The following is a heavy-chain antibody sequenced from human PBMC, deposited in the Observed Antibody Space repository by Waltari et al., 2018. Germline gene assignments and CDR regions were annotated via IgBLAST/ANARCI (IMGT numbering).Heavy chain of an antibody. CDR2: IYPSGST. CDR1: GFSVSTTH. V-gene: IGHV3-66*02. D-gene: IGHD5-18*01. Sequence: DVQLVESGGNLVHPGGSLRLSCADSGFSVSTTHMSWVRQAPGKGLDWFSIIYPSGSTYNADSVMGRFTISRDVSQNTVHLQMNNLRPEDTAVYYCARARDEDTAMVFFDHWGQGTLVSVSS. CDR3: ARARDEDTAMVFFDH. J-gene: IGHJ4*02.